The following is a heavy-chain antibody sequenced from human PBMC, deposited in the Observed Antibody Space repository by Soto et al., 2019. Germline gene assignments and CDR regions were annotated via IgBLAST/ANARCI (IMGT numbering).Heavy chain of an antibody. CDR3: ARQYYGSGSGGRRYDY. D-gene: IGHD3-10*01. Sequence: QVQLVQSGAEVKKPGASVKVSCKASGYTFTSYAMHWVRQAPGQRLEWMGWINAGNGNTKYSQKFQGRVTITRDTSASTAYMELSSLRSEDTAVYYCARQYYGSGSGGRRYDYWGQGTLVTVSS. V-gene: IGHV1-3*01. CDR1: GYTFTSYA. CDR2: INAGNGNT. J-gene: IGHJ4*02.